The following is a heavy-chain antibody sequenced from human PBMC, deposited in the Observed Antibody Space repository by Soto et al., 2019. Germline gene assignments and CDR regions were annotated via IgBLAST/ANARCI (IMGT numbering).Heavy chain of an antibody. J-gene: IGHJ5*02. CDR2: IYYSGST. CDR3: ARGSYYDSSGYYGP. CDR1: GAPISSGGYY. Sequence: SETLSLTCTVSGAPISSGGYYWSWIRQHPGKGLEWIGYIYYSGSTYYNPSLKSRVTISVDTSKNQFSLKLSSVTAADTAVYYCARGSYYDSSGYYGPWGQGTLVTVSS. V-gene: IGHV4-31*03. D-gene: IGHD3-22*01.